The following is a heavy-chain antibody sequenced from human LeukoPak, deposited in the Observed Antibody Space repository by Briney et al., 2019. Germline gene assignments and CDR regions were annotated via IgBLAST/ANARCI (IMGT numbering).Heavy chain of an antibody. D-gene: IGHD3-10*01. Sequence: PGGSLRLSCAASGFTFSIYWMSWVRQAPGKGLERVANIKQDGSEKYYVDSVKGRFTISRDNAKNSLYLQMNSLRAEDTAVYYCARELWFGEPSGNYGMDVWGKGTTVTVSS. CDR3: ARELWFGEPSGNYGMDV. J-gene: IGHJ6*04. CDR1: GFTFSIYW. CDR2: IKQDGSEK. V-gene: IGHV3-7*04.